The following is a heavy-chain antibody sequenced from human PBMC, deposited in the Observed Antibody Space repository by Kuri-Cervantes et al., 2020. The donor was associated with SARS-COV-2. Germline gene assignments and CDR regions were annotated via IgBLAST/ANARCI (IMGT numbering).Heavy chain of an antibody. CDR1: GFTFSSHS. V-gene: IGHV3-21*01. CDR2: TSSGSTYI. CDR3: ARAGGSGGTSNYYYYMDV. Sequence: GESLKISCAASGFTFSSHSMHWVRQAPGKGLEWVSCTSSGSTYIYYVDSVKGRFTISRDNAKNSLYLQMNSLRAEETAVYYCARAGGSGGTSNYYYYMDVWGKGTTVTVSS. D-gene: IGHD2-15*01. J-gene: IGHJ6*03.